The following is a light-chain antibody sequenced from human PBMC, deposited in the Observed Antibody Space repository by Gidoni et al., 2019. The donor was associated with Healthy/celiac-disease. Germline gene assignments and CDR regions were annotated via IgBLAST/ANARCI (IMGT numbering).Light chain of an antibody. CDR1: QSISSW. J-gene: IGKJ1*01. CDR2: KAS. CDR3: QXXXSXXXT. Sequence: MTQSPSTLSASVGDRVTITCRASQSISSWLAWYQQKPGKAPKLLISKASSFESGVPSRFXXSGXXTEFXXTIXXXQPXXFAXXXCQXXXSXXXTFXXXTKVEIK. V-gene: IGKV1-5*03.